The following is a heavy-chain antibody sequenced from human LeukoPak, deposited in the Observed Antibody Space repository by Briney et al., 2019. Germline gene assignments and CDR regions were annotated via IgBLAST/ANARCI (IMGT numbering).Heavy chain of an antibody. J-gene: IGHJ5*02. Sequence: PSETLPLTCTVSGGSISSSSYYWGWIRQPPGKGLEWIGSVYYTGASYYNPSLKSRVTISIDTSKKHFSLKLTSVTAADTAVYYCARGDYVWGTNRLGWFDPWGQGTQVTVSS. V-gene: IGHV4-39*07. CDR2: VYYTGAS. D-gene: IGHD3-16*02. CDR3: ARGDYVWGTNRLGWFDP. CDR1: GGSISSSSYY.